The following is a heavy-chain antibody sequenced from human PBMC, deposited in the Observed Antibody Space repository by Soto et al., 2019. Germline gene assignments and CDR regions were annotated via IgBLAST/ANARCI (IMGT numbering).Heavy chain of an antibody. D-gene: IGHD3-3*01. CDR3: GRGSAEWYNLGFFDS. J-gene: IGHJ4*02. CDR1: GGTFTTYS. Sequence: QVQLVQSGAEVKKPGSSVQVSCKASGGTFTTYSFIWVRQAPGQRLEWLGSVIPSIESPNYAQKFQDRVTLSADADTMTAFLELSSLRSDDTAVYFCGRGSAEWYNLGFFDSWGQGTLVTVSS. V-gene: IGHV1-69*18. CDR2: VIPSIESP.